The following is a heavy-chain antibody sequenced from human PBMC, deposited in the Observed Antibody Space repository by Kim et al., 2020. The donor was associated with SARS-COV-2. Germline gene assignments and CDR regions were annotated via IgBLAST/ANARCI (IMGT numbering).Heavy chain of an antibody. CDR3: ARVGSSWYQEDAFDI. V-gene: IGHV7-4-1*02. J-gene: IGHJ3*02. Sequence: QGFTGRFVFSLDTSVSTAYLQISSLKAEDTAVYYCARVGSSWYQEDAFDIWGQGTMVTVSS. D-gene: IGHD6-13*01.